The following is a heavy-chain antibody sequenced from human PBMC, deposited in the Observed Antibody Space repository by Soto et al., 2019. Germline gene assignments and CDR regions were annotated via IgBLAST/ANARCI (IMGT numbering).Heavy chain of an antibody. J-gene: IGHJ5*02. Sequence: ASVKVSCKASGYTFTSHPIHWVRQAPGQSLEWMGWINAYNGNTNYAQKLQGRVTMTTDTSTSTAYMELRSLRSDDTAVYYCARDARYRRFSPLENLNWFDPWGQGTLVTVSS. V-gene: IGHV1-18*01. D-gene: IGHD3-3*01. CDR2: INAYNGNT. CDR3: ARDARYRRFSPLENLNWFDP. CDR1: GYTFTSHP.